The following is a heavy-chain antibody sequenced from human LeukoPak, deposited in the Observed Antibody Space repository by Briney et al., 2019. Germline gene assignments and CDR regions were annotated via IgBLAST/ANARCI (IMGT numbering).Heavy chain of an antibody. CDR2: IYYSGST. D-gene: IGHD2-2*01. J-gene: IGHJ4*02. CDR1: GGSISSYY. V-gene: IGHV4-59*01. Sequence: SETLSLTCTVSGGSISSYYWSWIRQPPGKGLEWIGYIYYSGSTNYNPSLKSRVTISVDTSKNQFSLKLSSVTAADTAVYYCARDLTGHPRYCSSTSCYSLWGQGTLVTVSS. CDR3: ARDLTGHPRYCSSTSCYSL.